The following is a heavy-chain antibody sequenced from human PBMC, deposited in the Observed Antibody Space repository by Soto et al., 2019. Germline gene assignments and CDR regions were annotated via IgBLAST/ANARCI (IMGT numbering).Heavy chain of an antibody. V-gene: IGHV4-30-4*01. CDR2: IYYSGST. CDR1: GGSISSGDYY. Sequence: PSETLSLTCTVSGGSISSGDYYWSWIRQPPGKGPEWIGYIYYSGSTYYNPSLKSRVTISVDTSKNQFSLKLSSVTAADTAVYYCARASYYYDSSGYTFDYWGQGTLVTVSS. J-gene: IGHJ4*02. CDR3: ARASYYYDSSGYTFDY. D-gene: IGHD3-22*01.